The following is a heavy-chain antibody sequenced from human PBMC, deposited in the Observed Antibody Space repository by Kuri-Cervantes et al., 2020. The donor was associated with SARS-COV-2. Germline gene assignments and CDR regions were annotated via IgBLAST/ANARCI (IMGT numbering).Heavy chain of an antibody. Sequence: ASVKVSCKASGYTFTGYYMHWVRQAPGQGLEWMGWINPNSGGTNYAQKFQGWVTMTRDTSISTAYMELSRLRSDDTAVYYCARDHHPRRRYCSSTSCYGDYYYYGMDVWGQGTTVTVSS. V-gene: IGHV1-2*04. CDR3: ARDHHPRRRYCSSTSCYGDYYYYGMDV. CDR1: GYTFTGYY. CDR2: INPNSGGT. J-gene: IGHJ6*02. D-gene: IGHD2-2*01.